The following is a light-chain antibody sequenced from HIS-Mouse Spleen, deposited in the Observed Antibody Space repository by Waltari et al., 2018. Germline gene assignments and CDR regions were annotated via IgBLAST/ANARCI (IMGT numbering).Light chain of an antibody. CDR1: QSISSW. Sequence: DIQMTQSPYTLSASVGDRVTITCRASQSISSWLAWYQQKPGKAPKLLIYKASSLESGVPSRFSGSGSGTEFTLTISSLQPEDFATYYCQQLNSYPAFGQGTRLEIK. CDR3: QQLNSYPA. CDR2: KAS. J-gene: IGKJ5*01. V-gene: IGKV1-5*03.